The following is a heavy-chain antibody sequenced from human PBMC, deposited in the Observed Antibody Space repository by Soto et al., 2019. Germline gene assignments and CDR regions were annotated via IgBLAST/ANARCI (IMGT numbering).Heavy chain of an antibody. CDR2: IYYSGST. CDR1: GGSISSGGYD. Sequence: QVQLQESGPGLVKPSQTLSLTCTVSGGSISSGGYDWSWIRQHPGKGLEWIGYIYYSGSTYYNPSLKSRVTISVDTSKNQFSLKLSSVTAADTAVYYCARDRDCSGGSCYPFHTSSPNDAFDIWGQGTMVTVSS. CDR3: ARDRDCSGGSCYPFHTSSPNDAFDI. D-gene: IGHD2-15*01. J-gene: IGHJ3*02. V-gene: IGHV4-31*03.